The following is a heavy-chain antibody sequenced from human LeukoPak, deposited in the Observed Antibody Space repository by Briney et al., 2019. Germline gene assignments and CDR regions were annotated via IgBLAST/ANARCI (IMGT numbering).Heavy chain of an antibody. J-gene: IGHJ4*02. D-gene: IGHD5-18*01. V-gene: IGHV4-59*01. CDR1: GGSISSYY. CDR2: IYYSGST. CDR3: ARGTAMVDY. Sequence: SETLSLACTVSGGSISSYYWSWIRQPPGKGLEWIGYIYYSGSTNNNPSLKSRVTISVDTSKNQFSLKLSSVTAADTAVYYCARGTAMVDYWGQGTLVTVSS.